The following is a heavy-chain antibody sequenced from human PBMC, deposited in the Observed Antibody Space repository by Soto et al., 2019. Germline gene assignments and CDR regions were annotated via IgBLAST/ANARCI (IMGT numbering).Heavy chain of an antibody. CDR2: IWYDGSNK. CDR3: ARSPSLLLWFGEPRTGAFDI. V-gene: IGHV3-33*01. CDR1: GFTFSSYG. Sequence: GGSLRLSCAASGFTFSSYGMHWVRQAPGKGLEWVAVIWYDGSNKSYADSVKGRFTISRDNSKNTLYLQMNSLRAEDTAVYYCARSPSLLLWFGEPRTGAFDIWGQGTMVTVSS. J-gene: IGHJ3*02. D-gene: IGHD3-10*01.